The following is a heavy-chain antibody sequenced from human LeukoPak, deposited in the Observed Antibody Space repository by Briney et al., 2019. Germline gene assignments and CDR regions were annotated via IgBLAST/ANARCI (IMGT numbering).Heavy chain of an antibody. CDR1: GFTFSCCA. CDR3: AKFQGGGSSSTWKLAY. V-gene: IGHV3-23*05. Sequence: GGSLRLSCAASGFTFSCCAITWVRQAPGKGLQWVSTITNSGTITYYADSVKGRFTISRDNSKNTLYLQMNSLRAEDTAVYFCAKFQGGGSSSTWKLAYWGPGTLVTVSS. D-gene: IGHD6-6*01. J-gene: IGHJ4*02. CDR2: ITNSGTIT.